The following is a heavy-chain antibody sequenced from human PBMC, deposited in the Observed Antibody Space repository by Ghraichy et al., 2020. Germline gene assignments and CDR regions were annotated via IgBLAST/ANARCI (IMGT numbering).Heavy chain of an antibody. CDR2: LSGSGDNT. CDR3: AKGGGSAGYYRPPFDY. D-gene: IGHD3-10*01. CDR1: GFIFSNYA. Sequence: GGSLRLSCRVSGFIFSNYAMTWVRQAPGKGLKWVSNLSGSGDNTYYADSVKGRFTVSRDNSDNTVYLQMSSLRAEDTAVYYCAKGGGSAGYYRPPFDYWGQGTLVTVSA. J-gene: IGHJ4*02. V-gene: IGHV3-23*01.